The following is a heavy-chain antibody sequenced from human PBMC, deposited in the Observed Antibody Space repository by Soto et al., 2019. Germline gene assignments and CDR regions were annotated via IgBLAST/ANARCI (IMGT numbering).Heavy chain of an antibody. Sequence: GASVKVSCKASGYTFTSYGISWVRQAPGQGLEWMGWISAYNGNTNYAQKLQGRVTMTTDTSTSTAYMELRSLRSDDTAVYDCARVPIYDFWSGYYFRGGVYFDYWG. D-gene: IGHD3-3*01. J-gene: IGHJ4*01. CDR1: GYTFTSYG. CDR3: ARVPIYDFWSGYYFRGGVYFDY. CDR2: ISAYNGNT. V-gene: IGHV1-18*01.